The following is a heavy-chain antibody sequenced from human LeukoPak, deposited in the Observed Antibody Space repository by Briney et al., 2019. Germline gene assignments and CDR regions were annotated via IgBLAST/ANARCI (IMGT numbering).Heavy chain of an antibody. CDR2: IYYSGST. D-gene: IGHD1-26*01. J-gene: IGHJ4*02. CDR1: GGSISSYY. Sequence: PSETLSLTCTVSGGSISSYYWSWIRQPPGKGLEWVGYIYYSGSTNYNPSLKSRVTISVDTSKNQFSLKLSSVTAADTAVYYCASAIVGDTFDYWGQGTLVTVSS. V-gene: IGHV4-59*01. CDR3: ASAIVGDTFDY.